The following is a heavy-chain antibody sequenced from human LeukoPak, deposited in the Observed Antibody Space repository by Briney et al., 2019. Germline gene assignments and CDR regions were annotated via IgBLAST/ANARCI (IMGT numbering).Heavy chain of an antibody. V-gene: IGHV4-31*03. Sequence: SETLSLTCTVSGGSISSGGYYWSWIRQHPGKGLEWIGYIYYSGSTYYNPSLKSRVTISVDTSKNQFSLKLSSVTAADTAVYYCARDRYSGSYRWSDPWGQGTLVTVSS. CDR1: GGSISSGGYY. CDR2: IYYSGST. D-gene: IGHD1-26*01. J-gene: IGHJ5*02. CDR3: ARDRYSGSYRWSDP.